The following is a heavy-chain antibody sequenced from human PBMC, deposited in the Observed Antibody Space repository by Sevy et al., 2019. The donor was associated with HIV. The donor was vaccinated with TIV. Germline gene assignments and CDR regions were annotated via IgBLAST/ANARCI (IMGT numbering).Heavy chain of an antibody. D-gene: IGHD6-13*01. CDR2: IKSKTDGETT. V-gene: IGHV3-15*07. J-gene: IGHJ4*02. CDR3: TTKAPIAAVGTDY. Sequence: GGSLRLSCVASGFTFTNAWMDWVRQAPGKGLEWVGRIKSKTDGETTAYAAPVKGRCSIQRDDTKNTLYLKMNSLKTEDTAVYYCTTKAPIAAVGTDYWGQGTLVTVSS. CDR1: GFTFTNAW.